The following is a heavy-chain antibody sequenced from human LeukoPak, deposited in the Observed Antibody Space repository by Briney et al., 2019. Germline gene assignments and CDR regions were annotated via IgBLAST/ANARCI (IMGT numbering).Heavy chain of an antibody. CDR1: GYTFTGYY. V-gene: IGHV1-2*02. Sequence: GASVKVSCKASGYTFTGYYMHWVRQAPGQGLEWMGWINPNSGGTNYAQKFQGRVTMTRDTSISTAYMELSRLRSDDTAVYYCARDGHSSGWYDWSWGQGTLVTVSS. J-gene: IGHJ5*02. CDR3: ARDGHSSGWYDWS. CDR2: INPNSGGT. D-gene: IGHD6-19*01.